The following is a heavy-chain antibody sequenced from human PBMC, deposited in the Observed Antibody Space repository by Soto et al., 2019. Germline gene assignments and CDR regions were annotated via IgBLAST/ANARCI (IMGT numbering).Heavy chain of an antibody. CDR3: ARDDHIVVVPTSLGAMDV. V-gene: IGHV4-4*02. Sequence: SETPSLTCAVYGGSISSNKRWSWVRQPPGKGLEWIGEIYHSGSTNYNPSLKSRVTISLDKSKNQFSLKLTSVTAADSAVYYCARDDHIVVVPTSLGAMDVWGQGTTVTVSS. D-gene: IGHD2-2*01. CDR2: IYHSGST. CDR1: GGSISSNKR. J-gene: IGHJ6*02.